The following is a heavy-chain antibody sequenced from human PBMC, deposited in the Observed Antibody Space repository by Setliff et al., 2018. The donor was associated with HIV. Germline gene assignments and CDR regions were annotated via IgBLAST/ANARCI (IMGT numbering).Heavy chain of an antibody. CDR2: MNPNSGNT. Sequence: ASVKVSCKASGHTFTSYDINWVRQATGQGLEWMGWMNPNSGNTGYAQKFQGRVTITRNTSISTAYMELSSLRSEDTAVYYCARGHAVVVPAVYYYYYGMDVWGQGTTVTVSS. CDR3: ARGHAVVVPAVYYYYYGMDV. CDR1: GHTFTSYD. D-gene: IGHD2-2*01. V-gene: IGHV1-8*03. J-gene: IGHJ6*02.